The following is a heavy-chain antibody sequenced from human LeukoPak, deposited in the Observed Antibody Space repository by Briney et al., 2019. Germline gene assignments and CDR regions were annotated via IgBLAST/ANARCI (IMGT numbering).Heavy chain of an antibody. J-gene: IGHJ6*02. CDR2: INHNGNVN. CDR3: ARGGGLDV. Sequence: TGGSLRPSCAASGFTFSSYWMNWARQAPGKGLEWVASINHNGNVNYYVDSEKGRFTISRDNAKNSLYLQMSNLRAEDTAVYFCARGGGLDVWGQGATVTVSS. D-gene: IGHD3-16*01. V-gene: IGHV3-7*03. CDR1: GFTFSSYW.